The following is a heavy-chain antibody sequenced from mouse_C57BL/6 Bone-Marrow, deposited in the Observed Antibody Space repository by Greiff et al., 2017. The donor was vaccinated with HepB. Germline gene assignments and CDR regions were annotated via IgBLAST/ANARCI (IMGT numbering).Heavy chain of an antibody. CDR3: ARAPYAVIVPGV. V-gene: IGHV5-4*03. D-gene: IGHD1-1*01. J-gene: IGHJ1*03. CDR2: ISDGGSYT. CDR1: GFTFSSYA. Sequence: EVMLVESGGGLVKPGGSLKLSCAASGFTFSSYAMFWVRQTPEKRLEWVATISDGGSYTYYPDNVKGRFTISRDNAKNNLYLQMSHLKSEDTAMCYCARAPYAVIVPGVWGTGTTITVSS.